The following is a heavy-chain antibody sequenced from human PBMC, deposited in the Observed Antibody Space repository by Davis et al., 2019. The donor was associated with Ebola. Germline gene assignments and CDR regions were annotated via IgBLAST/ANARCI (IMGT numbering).Heavy chain of an antibody. V-gene: IGHV1-18*04. Sequence: ASVKVSCKASGYTFTSYGISWVRQAPGQGLEWMGWISAYNGNTNYAQKLQGRVTMTTDTSTSTAYMELRSLRSDDTAVYYCARGRYDNSGFYYFDYWGQGTLVTVSS. D-gene: IGHD3-22*01. CDR2: ISAYNGNT. CDR3: ARGRYDNSGFYYFDY. CDR1: GYTFTSYG. J-gene: IGHJ4*02.